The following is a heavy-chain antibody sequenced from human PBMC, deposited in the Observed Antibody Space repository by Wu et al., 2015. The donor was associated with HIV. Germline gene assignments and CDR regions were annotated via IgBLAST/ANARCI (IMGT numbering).Heavy chain of an antibody. Sequence: QVQLLQSGGEVKKPGASVKVSCKASNYPFTNYNISWVRQAPGQGLEWMGWINPDNGDTLYAQKLQGRVTMTTDTSTRTAYMELRSLRSDDTAEYFCAKSQYSSSWYSAFDLWGKGQWSPSLQ. D-gene: IGHD6-13*01. CDR1: NYPFTNYN. V-gene: IGHV1-18*01. CDR2: INPDNGDT. CDR3: AKSQYSSSWYSAFDL. J-gene: IGHJ3*01.